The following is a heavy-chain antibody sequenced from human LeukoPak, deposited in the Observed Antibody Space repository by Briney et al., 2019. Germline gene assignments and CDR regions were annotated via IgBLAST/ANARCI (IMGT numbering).Heavy chain of an antibody. D-gene: IGHD6-19*01. CDR3: AKEVEQWLKNFDY. CDR1: GCTFRSYE. V-gene: IGHV3-48*03. Sequence: GGSLRLSCAASGCTFRSYEMNWVRQAPGKGLEWISDISGSGTTIYYADSVKGGFNISRENAKNSVYLQMNSLRAGDTAVYYCAKEVEQWLKNFDYWGQGTLVTVSS. CDR2: ISGSGTTI. J-gene: IGHJ4*02.